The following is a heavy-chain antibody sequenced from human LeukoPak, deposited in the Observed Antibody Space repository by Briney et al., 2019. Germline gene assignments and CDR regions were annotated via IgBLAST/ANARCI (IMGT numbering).Heavy chain of an antibody. CDR1: GYTFTGYY. CDR2: INPDSGGT. V-gene: IGHV1-2*02. Sequence: ASVKVSCKSSGYTFTGYYMHWVRQAPGQRPEWMGWINPDSGGTNYAQKFQGRVTMTRDTSSSTAYMELSRLRSDDTAVYYCARTAIFSPFSFDYWGQGTLVTVSS. CDR3: ARTAIFSPFSFDY. D-gene: IGHD3-9*01. J-gene: IGHJ4*02.